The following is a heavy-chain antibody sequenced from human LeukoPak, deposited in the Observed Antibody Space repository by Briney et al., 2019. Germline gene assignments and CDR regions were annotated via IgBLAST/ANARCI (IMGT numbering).Heavy chain of an antibody. CDR1: GYIFTSYW. Sequence: GEPLKISCKGSGYIFTSYWIGWVRQMPGKGLERMGIIYPGDSDTRYCPSFQGQVTISADKSISTAYLQWSSLKASDTAMYYCARHRNYCGGDCPYGMDVWGQGTTVTVSS. V-gene: IGHV5-51*01. D-gene: IGHD2-21*02. CDR3: ARHRNYCGGDCPYGMDV. CDR2: IYPGDSDT. J-gene: IGHJ6*02.